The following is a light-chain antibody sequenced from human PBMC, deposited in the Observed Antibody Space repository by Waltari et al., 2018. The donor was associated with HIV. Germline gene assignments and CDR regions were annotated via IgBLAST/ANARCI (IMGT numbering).Light chain of an antibody. CDR2: DVS. Sequence: EIVMTQSPATLSVSPGERPPLSCRASQSINTALAWYQQKPGQAPRLLIYDVSTRATGVPTRFSGGGSGTEFTLTISSLQSEDFGVYYCQQYKQLPPYIFGQGTKLEI. V-gene: IGKV3-15*01. CDR1: QSINTA. CDR3: QQYKQLPPYI. J-gene: IGKJ2*01.